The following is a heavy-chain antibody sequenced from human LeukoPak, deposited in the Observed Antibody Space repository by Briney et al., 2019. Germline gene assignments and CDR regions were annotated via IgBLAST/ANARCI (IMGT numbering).Heavy chain of an antibody. D-gene: IGHD6-13*01. J-gene: IGHJ4*02. CDR3: ARVTSSSWFEGYFDY. V-gene: IGHV4-38-2*02. CDR1: GYSISSGYY. Sequence: SETLSLTCTVSGYSISSGYYWGWIRQPPGKGLEWNGNIYHGGSTYYNPSLKSRVTMSGDTSKNQFSLNLSSVTAADTAVYYCARVTSSSWFEGYFDYWGQGTLVTVSS. CDR2: IYHGGST.